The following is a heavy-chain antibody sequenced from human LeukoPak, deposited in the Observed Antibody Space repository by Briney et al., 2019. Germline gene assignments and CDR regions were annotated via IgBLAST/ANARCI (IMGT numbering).Heavy chain of an antibody. D-gene: IGHD3-22*01. CDR3: AKFHDSSGYYLH. J-gene: IGHJ4*02. CDR1: GFTFSSYA. CDR2: ISGSGGST. V-gene: IGHV3-23*01. Sequence: GSLRLSCAASGFTFSSYAMSWVRQAPGKGLEWVSAISGSGGSTYYADSVKGRFTISRDNSKNTLYLQMNSLRAEDTAVYYCAKFHDSSGYYLHWGQGTLVTVSS.